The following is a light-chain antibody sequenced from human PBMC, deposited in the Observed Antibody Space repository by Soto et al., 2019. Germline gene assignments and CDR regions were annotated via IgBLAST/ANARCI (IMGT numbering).Light chain of an antibody. Sequence: EVVMTQSPALLSVSPGERVTLSCRASQSVNNNLAWYQQQPGQAPRLLIYGASNRATGIPDRFSGSGSGTDFTLTISRLEPEDFAVYYCQQSGSSPWTFGQGTKVDIK. CDR3: QQSGSSPWT. CDR1: QSVNNN. V-gene: IGKV3-20*01. CDR2: GAS. J-gene: IGKJ1*01.